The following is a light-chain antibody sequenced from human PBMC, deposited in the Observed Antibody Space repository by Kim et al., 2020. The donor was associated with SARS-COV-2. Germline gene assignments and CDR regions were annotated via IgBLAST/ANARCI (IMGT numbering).Light chain of an antibody. Sequence: QSVLTQPPSASGTPGQRVTISCSGSSSNIGNNTVNWYQQVPGAAPKALIYNHDERPSGVPDRFSGSKSGTSASLAISGLQSEDEENYYCAAWDDSLDASYVFGTGTKVT. CDR1: SSNIGNNT. V-gene: IGLV1-44*01. J-gene: IGLJ1*01. CDR3: AAWDDSLDASYV. CDR2: NHD.